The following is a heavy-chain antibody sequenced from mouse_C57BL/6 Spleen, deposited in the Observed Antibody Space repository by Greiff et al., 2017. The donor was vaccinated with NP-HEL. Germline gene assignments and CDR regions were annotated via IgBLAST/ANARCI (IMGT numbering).Heavy chain of an antibody. Sequence: VQLQQSGAELVRPGASVTLSCKASGYTFTDYEMHWVKQTPVHGLEWIGAIDPETGGTAYNQKFKGKAILTADKSSSTAYMELRSLTSEDSAVYYCTREAYYPYYAMDYWGQGTSVTVSS. J-gene: IGHJ4*01. D-gene: IGHD1-1*01. CDR3: TREAYYPYYAMDY. CDR1: GYTFTDYE. V-gene: IGHV1-15*01. CDR2: IDPETGGT.